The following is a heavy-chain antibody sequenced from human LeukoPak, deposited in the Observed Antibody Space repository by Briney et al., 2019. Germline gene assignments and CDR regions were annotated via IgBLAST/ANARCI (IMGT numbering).Heavy chain of an antibody. CDR2: IIPILGIA. CDR3: ARDSSNGDSGMDY. J-gene: IGHJ4*02. V-gene: IGHV1-69*04. Sequence: SVKVSCKASGGTFSSYAISWVRQAPGQGLEWMGRIIPILGIANYAQKFQGRVTITADKSTSTAYMELSSLRSEDTAVYYCARDSSNGDSGMDYWGQGTLVTVSS. D-gene: IGHD4-17*01. CDR1: GGTFSSYA.